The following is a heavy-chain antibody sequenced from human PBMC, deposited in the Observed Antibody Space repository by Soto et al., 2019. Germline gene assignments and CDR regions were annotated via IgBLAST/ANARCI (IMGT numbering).Heavy chain of an antibody. V-gene: IGHV3-11*01. D-gene: IGHD3-10*01. CDR3: ARTLLWFGEFDALDI. J-gene: IGHJ3*02. CDR1: GFTFSDYY. Sequence: GGSLRLSCAPSGFTFSDYYMSWIRQAPGKGLEWVSYISSSGSTIYYADSVKGRFTISRDNAKNSLYLQMNSLRAEDTAVYYCARTLLWFGEFDALDIWGQGTMVTVSS. CDR2: ISSSGSTI.